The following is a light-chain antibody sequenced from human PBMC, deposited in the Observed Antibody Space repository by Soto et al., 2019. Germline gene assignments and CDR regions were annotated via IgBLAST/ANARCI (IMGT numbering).Light chain of an antibody. V-gene: IGKV1-39*01. CDR2: AAS. CDR1: QSIGTF. CDR3: QQNYDTPIT. Sequence: DFEMTQSPSSLSSFVGDRVTMTCRASQSIGTFLSWYQQKSGRAPKLLIYAASSLQIGVPSRFSGSGSGTNFTLTISSLQTEDFATYFCQQNYDTPITFGQGTRLEIK. J-gene: IGKJ5*01.